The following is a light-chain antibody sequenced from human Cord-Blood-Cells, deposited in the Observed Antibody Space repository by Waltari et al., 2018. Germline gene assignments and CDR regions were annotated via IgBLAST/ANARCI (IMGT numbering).Light chain of an antibody. V-gene: IGKV1-39*01. CDR1: QSISSY. CDR2: AAS. CDR3: QQSYSTPHS. Sequence: DIQMTQSPSSLSASVGDRVTITCRASQSISSYLNWYQQKPGKAPKLLIYAASSLQSGVPSRIISSVSGTDFSLTISSLQPEDFATYYWQQSYSTPHSFGQGTKLEIK. J-gene: IGKJ2*03.